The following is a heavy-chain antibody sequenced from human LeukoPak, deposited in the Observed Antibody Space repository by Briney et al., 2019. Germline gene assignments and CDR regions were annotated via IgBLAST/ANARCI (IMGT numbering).Heavy chain of an antibody. CDR3: ARDAALNYYDSSGCHY. D-gene: IGHD3-22*01. J-gene: IGHJ4*02. V-gene: IGHV1-69*05. Sequence: SVKVSCKASGGTFSSYAISWVRQAPGQELEWMGGIIPIFGTANYAQKFQGRVTITTDESTSTAYMELSSLRSEDTAVYYCARDAALNYYDSSGCHYWGQGTLVTVSS. CDR1: GGTFSSYA. CDR2: IIPIFGTA.